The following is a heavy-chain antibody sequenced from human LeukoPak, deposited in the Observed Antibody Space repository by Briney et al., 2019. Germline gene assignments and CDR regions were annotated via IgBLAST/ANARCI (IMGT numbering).Heavy chain of an antibody. V-gene: IGHV3-20*04. J-gene: IGHJ4*02. Sequence: GGSLRLSCAASGFTFDDYAMNWVRQAPGKGLEWVSGINWNGGSTYYRDSVKGRFTISRDNAKNTLYLQMNSLRPEDTAVYYCAKDIPSSSWYLGYWGQGTLVTVSS. CDR2: INWNGGST. CDR1: GFTFDDYA. CDR3: AKDIPSSSWYLGY. D-gene: IGHD6-13*01.